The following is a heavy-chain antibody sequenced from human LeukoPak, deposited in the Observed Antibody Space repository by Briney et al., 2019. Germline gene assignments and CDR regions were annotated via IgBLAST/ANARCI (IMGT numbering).Heavy chain of an antibody. Sequence: PSETLSLTCTVSGGSMSNYYWSWIRQPPGKGLEWIGHIYYSGSTNYNPSLKSRVTISVDTSKNQFSLKLSSVTAADTAVYYCARVRGYSSDYWGQGTLVTVSS. CDR2: IYYSGST. CDR1: GGSMSNYY. J-gene: IGHJ4*02. V-gene: IGHV4-59*01. CDR3: ARVRGYSSDY. D-gene: IGHD5-18*01.